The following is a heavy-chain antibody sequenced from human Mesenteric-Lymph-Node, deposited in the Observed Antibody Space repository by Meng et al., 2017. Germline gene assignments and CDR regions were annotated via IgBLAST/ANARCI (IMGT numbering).Heavy chain of an antibody. CDR1: GGSINGYY. CDR3: ARDGSGNYYKPRYYFNS. J-gene: IGHJ4*02. Sequence: SETLSLTCTVSGGSINGYYWTWIRQPPGKRLEWIGQLYYPDSTIYSPSLKSRVTISLDTSKNQLSLRLNSVTAADTAVYYCARDGSGNYYKPRYYFNSWGQGTLVTVSS. CDR2: LYYPDST. V-gene: IGHV4-59*01. D-gene: IGHD3-10*01.